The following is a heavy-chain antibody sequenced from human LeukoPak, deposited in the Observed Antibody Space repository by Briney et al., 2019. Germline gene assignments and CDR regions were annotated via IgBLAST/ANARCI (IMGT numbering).Heavy chain of an antibody. D-gene: IGHD6-13*01. CDR1: GFSFSSYA. V-gene: IGHV3-23*01. Sequence: GGSLRLSCAASGFSFSSYAMNWVRQAPGKGLEWVAALSGTGGSTYYADSVKGRFTISRDNSKSTLYLQMNSLRADDTALYYCARPPSSSIYIGGDYWGQGTLVTVSS. CDR3: ARPPSSSIYIGGDY. CDR2: LSGTGGST. J-gene: IGHJ4*02.